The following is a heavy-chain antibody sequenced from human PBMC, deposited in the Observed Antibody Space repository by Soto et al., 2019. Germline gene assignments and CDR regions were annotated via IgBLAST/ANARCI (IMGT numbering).Heavy chain of an antibody. CDR3: ARAPYDSSGYYSDDAFDI. V-gene: IGHV1-69*13. CDR1: GGTFSSYA. Sequence: SVKVSCKASGGTFSSYAISWVRQAPGQGLEWMGGIIPIFGTANYAQKFQGRVTITADESTSTAYMELSSLRSEDTAVYYCARAPYDSSGYYSDDAFDIWGQGTMVTVSS. CDR2: IIPIFGTA. D-gene: IGHD3-22*01. J-gene: IGHJ3*02.